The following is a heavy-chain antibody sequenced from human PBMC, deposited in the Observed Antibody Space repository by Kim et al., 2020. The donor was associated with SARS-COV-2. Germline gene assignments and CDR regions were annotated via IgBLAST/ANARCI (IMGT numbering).Heavy chain of an antibody. V-gene: IGHV3-7*03. Sequence: GGSLRLSCAASGFTFSSYWMSWVRQAPGKGLEWVANIKQDGSEKYYVDSVKGRFTISRDNAKNSLYLQMNSLRAEDTAVYYCAREVMGIAAAGERQYYYYGMDVWGQGTTVTVSS. CDR2: IKQDGSEK. J-gene: IGHJ6*02. CDR1: GFTFSSYW. CDR3: AREVMGIAAAGERQYYYYGMDV. D-gene: IGHD6-13*01.